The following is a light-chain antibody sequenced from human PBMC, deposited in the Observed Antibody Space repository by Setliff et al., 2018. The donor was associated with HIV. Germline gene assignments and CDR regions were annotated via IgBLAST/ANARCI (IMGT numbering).Light chain of an antibody. CDR3: SSYRRTSTWV. CDR2: EVS. J-gene: IGLJ3*02. CDR1: SSDIGGYEY. Sequence: QSVLTQAASVSGSPGQSITIFCIGTSSDIGGYEYVSWYQQHPGEAPRLIIYEVSNRPSGVSNRFSGSKSGNTASLTISGLQAEDEGYYYCSSYRRTSTWVFGGGTQLTVL. V-gene: IGLV2-14*01.